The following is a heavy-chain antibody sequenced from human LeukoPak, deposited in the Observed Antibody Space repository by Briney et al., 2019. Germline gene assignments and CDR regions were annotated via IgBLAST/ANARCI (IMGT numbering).Heavy chain of an antibody. D-gene: IGHD3-22*01. V-gene: IGHV1-46*01. CDR1: GYTFTSYY. CDR2: INPSGGST. J-gene: IGHJ4*02. CDR3: ARVAYYYDSSGPPSY. Sequence: ASVKVSCKASGYTFTSYYMHWVRQAPGQGLEWMGIINPSGGSTSYAQKFQGRVTMTRDTSTSTVYMELSSLRSEDTAVYYCARVAYYYDSSGPPSYWGQGTLVTVSS.